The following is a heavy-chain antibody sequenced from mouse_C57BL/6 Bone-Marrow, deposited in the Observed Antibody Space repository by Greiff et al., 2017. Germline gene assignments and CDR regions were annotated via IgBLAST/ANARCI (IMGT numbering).Heavy chain of an antibody. CDR3: AREGPYYFYDY. CDR1: GYTFTSYG. CDR2: IYPRSGNT. V-gene: IGHV1-81*01. D-gene: IGHD1-1*01. Sequence: QVQLKESGAELARPGASVKLSCKASGYTFTSYGISWVKQRTGQGLEWIGEIYPRSGNTYYNEKFKGKATLTADKSSSTAYMELRSLTSEDSAVYFGAREGPYYFYDYWGQGTTLTVSA. J-gene: IGHJ2*01.